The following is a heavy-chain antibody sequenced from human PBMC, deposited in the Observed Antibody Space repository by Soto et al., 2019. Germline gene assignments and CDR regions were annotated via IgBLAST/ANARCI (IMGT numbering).Heavy chain of an antibody. CDR3: ARVLVTFVEFWSGYEGGYVDP. D-gene: IGHD3-3*01. Sequence: QVQLVQSGAEIQKPGASVKISCQTSGYNFTNFDINWVRQATGQGLEWMGWMNPNTGKTGYGQRFQGRVTMTRDSSTSTAYMELTSLTSDDTAVYYCARVLVTFVEFWSGYEGGYVDPWGQGTHVTVSS. CDR2: MNPNTGKT. V-gene: IGHV1-8*01. CDR1: GYNFTNFD. J-gene: IGHJ5*02.